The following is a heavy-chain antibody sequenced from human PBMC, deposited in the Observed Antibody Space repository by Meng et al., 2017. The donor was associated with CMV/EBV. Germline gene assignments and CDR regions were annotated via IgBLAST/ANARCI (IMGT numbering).Heavy chain of an antibody. Sequence: GGSLRLSCAASGFTFISYGMHWVRQAPGKGLEWVAFIRYDGSNKYYADSVKGRFTISRDNSKNTLYLQMNSLRAEDTAVYYCANYCSSTSCYTRSDYWGQGTLVTVSS. CDR3: ANYCSSTSCYTRSDY. J-gene: IGHJ4*02. V-gene: IGHV3-30*02. CDR2: IRYDGSNK. D-gene: IGHD2-2*02. CDR1: GFTFISYG.